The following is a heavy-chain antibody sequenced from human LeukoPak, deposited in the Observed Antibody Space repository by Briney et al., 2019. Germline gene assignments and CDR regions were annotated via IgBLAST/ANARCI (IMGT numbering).Heavy chain of an antibody. CDR3: ARSYNSAWLDY. CDR1: GFTDSSSY. V-gene: IGHV3-53*04. CDR2: VYSGGSI. Sequence: SGGSLRLSCAASGFTDSSSYMSWVRQAPGKGLEWVSIVYSGGSIYYADSVKGRFTTSRHNSNNTLDLQMNSLRTEDTAMYYCARSYNSAWLDYWGQGTLVTVSS. D-gene: IGHD6-19*01. J-gene: IGHJ4*02.